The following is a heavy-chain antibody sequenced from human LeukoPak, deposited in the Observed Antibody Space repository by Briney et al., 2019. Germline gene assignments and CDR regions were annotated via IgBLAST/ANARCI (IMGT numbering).Heavy chain of an antibody. CDR1: GFTFSSYG. V-gene: IGHV3-23*01. CDR3: AKDMRMASFEH. CDR2: ISGSGGST. Sequence: PGGSLRLSCAASGFTFSSYGMSWVRQAPGKGLEWVSAISGSGGSTYYADSVKGRFSISRDNSKNTLYLQINSLRVEDTAVYYCAKDMRMASFEHWGRGTQVTVSS. J-gene: IGHJ4*02. D-gene: IGHD5-24*01.